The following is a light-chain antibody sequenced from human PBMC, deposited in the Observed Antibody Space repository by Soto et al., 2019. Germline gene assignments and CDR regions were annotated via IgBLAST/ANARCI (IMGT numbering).Light chain of an antibody. CDR3: QQYGGLIT. J-gene: IGKJ3*01. Sequence: EIVLTQSPGTLSLSPGERATLSCRASQSVSSSYLAWYQQKPGQAPRLFIYGASNRATGIPDRFSGSGSGTDFTLTITRLEPEDFAVYYCQQYGGLITFGPGTKVDIK. V-gene: IGKV3-20*01. CDR2: GAS. CDR1: QSVSSSY.